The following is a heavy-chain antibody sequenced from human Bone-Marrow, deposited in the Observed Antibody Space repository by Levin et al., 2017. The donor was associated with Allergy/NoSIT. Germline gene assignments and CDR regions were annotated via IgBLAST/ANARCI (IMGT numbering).Heavy chain of an antibody. V-gene: IGHV3-53*01. D-gene: IGHD3-10*01. CDR2: IYSGGRG. CDR1: GFTVSSNH. Sequence: GGSLRLSCAASGFTVSSNHMSWVRQAPGKGLEWVSLIYSGGRGYYADSVRGRFTFSRDNSKNTLYLQLNSLRAEDTAVYYCAIYGSGNDYSAFDIWGQGTMVTVSS. CDR3: AIYGSGNDYSAFDI. J-gene: IGHJ3*02.